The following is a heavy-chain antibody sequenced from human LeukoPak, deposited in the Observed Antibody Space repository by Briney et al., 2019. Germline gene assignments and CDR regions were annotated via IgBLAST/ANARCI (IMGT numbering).Heavy chain of an antibody. V-gene: IGHV4-34*01. J-gene: IGHJ4*02. Sequence: SETLSLTCAVYGGSFSGYYWSWIRQPPGKGLEWIGEINHSGSTTYNPSLKSRVTISVDTSKNQFSLKLSSVTAADTAVYYCARRGWLLPYYFDYWGQGTLVTVSS. D-gene: IGHD2-15*01. CDR1: GGSFSGYY. CDR2: INHSGST. CDR3: ARRGWLLPYYFDY.